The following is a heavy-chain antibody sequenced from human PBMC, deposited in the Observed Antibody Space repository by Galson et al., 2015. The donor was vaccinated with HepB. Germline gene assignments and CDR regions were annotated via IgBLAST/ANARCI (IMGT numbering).Heavy chain of an antibody. J-gene: IGHJ6*02. D-gene: IGHD2-21*02. V-gene: IGHV3-21*01. CDR2: ISSSSSYI. CDR3: ARERGGDCYSCVYYYYGMDV. CDR1: GFTFSSYS. Sequence: SLRLSCAASGFTFSSYSMNWVRQAPGKGLEWVSSISSSSSYIYYADSVKGRFTISRDNAKNSLYLQMNSLRAEDTAVYYCARERGGDCYSCVYYYYGMDVWGQGTTVTVSS.